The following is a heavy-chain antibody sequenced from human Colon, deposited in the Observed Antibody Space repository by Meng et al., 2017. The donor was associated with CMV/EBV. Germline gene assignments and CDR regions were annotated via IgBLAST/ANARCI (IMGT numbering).Heavy chain of an antibody. D-gene: IGHD5-12*01. J-gene: IGHJ4*02. CDR1: GFTFRSYS. V-gene: IGHV3-20*04. Sequence: GESLKISCVASGFTFRSYSINWVRQVPGKGLEWLSGINWNGGSTWSADSVKGRFTISRDNAKNSLYLQMNSLRAEDTALYYCAREPRYSGSYYFDYWGQGTLVTVSS. CDR3: AREPRYSGSYYFDY. CDR2: INWNGGST.